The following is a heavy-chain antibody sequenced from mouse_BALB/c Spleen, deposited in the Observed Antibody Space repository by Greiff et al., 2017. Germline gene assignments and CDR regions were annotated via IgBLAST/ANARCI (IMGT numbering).Heavy chain of an antibody. CDR3: TRDPNYYGSSSWFAY. Sequence: QVQLKQSGAELVRPGASVTLSCKASGYTFTDYEMHWVKQTPVHGLEWIGAIDPETGGTAYNQKFKGKATLTADKSSSTAYMELRSLTSEDSAVYYCTRDPNYYGSSSWFAYWGQGTLVTVSA. CDR2: IDPETGGT. D-gene: IGHD1-1*01. V-gene: IGHV1-15*01. CDR1: GYTFTDYE. J-gene: IGHJ3*01.